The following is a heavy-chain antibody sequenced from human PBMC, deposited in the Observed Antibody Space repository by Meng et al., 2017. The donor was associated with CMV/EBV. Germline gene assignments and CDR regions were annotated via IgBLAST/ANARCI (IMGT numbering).Heavy chain of an antibody. D-gene: IGHD1-26*01. Sequence: ASVKVSCKASGYTFTGYYMHWVRQAPGQGLEWMGWINPNSGGTNYAQKFQGRVTMTRDTSISTAYMELSRLRSDDTAVYYCVRAEWELTRDYGMDVWGQGTTVTDSS. V-gene: IGHV1-2*02. CDR3: VRAEWELTRDYGMDV. CDR1: GYTFTGYY. CDR2: INPNSGGT. J-gene: IGHJ6*02.